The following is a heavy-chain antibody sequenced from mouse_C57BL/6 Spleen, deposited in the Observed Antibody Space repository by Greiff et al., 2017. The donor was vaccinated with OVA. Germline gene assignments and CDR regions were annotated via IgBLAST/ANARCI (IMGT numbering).Heavy chain of an antibody. CDR3: ARSIYDGYYVDY. J-gene: IGHJ2*01. D-gene: IGHD2-3*01. V-gene: IGHV1-53*01. CDR2: INPSNGGT. Sequence: VKLKQPGTELVKPGASVKLSCKASGYTFTSYWMHWVKQRPGQGLEWIGNINPSNGGTNYNEKFKSKATLTVDKSSSTAYMQLSSLTSEDSAVYYCARSIYDGYYVDYWGQGTTLTVSS. CDR1: GYTFTSYW.